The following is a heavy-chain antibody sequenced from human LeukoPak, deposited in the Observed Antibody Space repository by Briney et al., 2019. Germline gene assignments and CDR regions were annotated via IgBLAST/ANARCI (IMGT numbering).Heavy chain of an antibody. V-gene: IGHV3-30*04. J-gene: IGHJ4*02. CDR1: GFTFSTYA. D-gene: IGHD6-19*01. CDR3: ARDEALAGNGKVDY. CDR2: TSYDGSNR. Sequence: GGSLRLSCAASGFTFSTYAMHWVRQAPGKGLEWVAVTSYDGSNRYYADSVKGRFTISRDNSKNTLYLQMNSLRAEDTAVYYCARDEALAGNGKVDYWGQGTLVTVSS.